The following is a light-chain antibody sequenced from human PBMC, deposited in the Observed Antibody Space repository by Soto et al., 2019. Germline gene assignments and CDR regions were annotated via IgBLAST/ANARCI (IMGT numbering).Light chain of an antibody. CDR3: QHYSTLLWT. J-gene: IGKJ1*01. CDR2: GAS. V-gene: IGKV3-15*01. Sequence: EIVMTQSPATLSVSPGDRATLSCRASQSVDSRLAWYQQKPGQGPRLLIYGASSRATGIPARFSGSGSGTEVTRPISSLQSEDVSVYYCQHYSTLLWTFGQGTKVEIK. CDR1: QSVDSR.